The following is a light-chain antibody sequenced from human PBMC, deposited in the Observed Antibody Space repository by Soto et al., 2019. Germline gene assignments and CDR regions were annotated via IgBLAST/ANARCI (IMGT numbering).Light chain of an antibody. J-gene: IGKJ2*01. CDR2: KVS. Sequence: DVVMTQSPLSLPVTLGQPASISCRSSQSLVHSDGNTYLNWFQQRPGQSPRRLIYKVSNRNSGVPDRISGSGSCTDCPLKISRVEAEDVGVYYCMEGTHWPYTFGQGTKLEI. CDR1: QSLVHSDGNTY. CDR3: MEGTHWPYT. V-gene: IGKV2-30*02.